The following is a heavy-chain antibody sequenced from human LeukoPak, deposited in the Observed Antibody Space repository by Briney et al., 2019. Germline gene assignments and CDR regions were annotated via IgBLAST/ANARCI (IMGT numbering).Heavy chain of an antibody. V-gene: IGHV1-18*01. Sequence: ASVKVSCKASGYTFTSYGISWVRQAPGQGLEWMGWISAYNGNTNYAQKLQGRVTMTTDTSTSTAYMELRSLRSDVTAVYYCAREGKYSSSSWFGPWGQGALVTVSS. J-gene: IGHJ5*02. CDR3: AREGKYSSSSWFGP. CDR1: GYTFTSYG. D-gene: IGHD6-6*01. CDR2: ISAYNGNT.